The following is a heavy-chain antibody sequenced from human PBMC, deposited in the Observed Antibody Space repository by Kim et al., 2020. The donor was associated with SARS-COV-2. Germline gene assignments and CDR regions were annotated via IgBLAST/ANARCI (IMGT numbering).Heavy chain of an antibody. CDR3: ARDPSPYYYDSSGYYYWFDP. Sequence: SVKVSCKASGGTFSSYAISWVRQAPGQGLEWMGGIIPIFGTANYAQKFQGRVTITADESTSTAYMELSSLRSEDTAVYYCARDPSPYYYDSSGYYYWFDPWGQGPLVTVSS. CDR2: IIPIFGTA. CDR1: GGTFSSYA. V-gene: IGHV1-69*13. D-gene: IGHD3-22*01. J-gene: IGHJ5*02.